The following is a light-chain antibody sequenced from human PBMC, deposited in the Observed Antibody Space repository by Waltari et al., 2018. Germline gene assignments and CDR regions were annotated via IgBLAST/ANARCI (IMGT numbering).Light chain of an antibody. CDR3: AVWDDSLNGHV. V-gene: IGLV1-44*01. CDR1: TSNLGNHT. Sequence: QSVLTQPPSASGAPGQRVTIPCSGSTSNLGNHTANWYQQIPGMAPKLLIYRSNQRPSGVPDRFSGSRSGTSASLAISGLQSADEADYYCAVWDDSLNGHVFGSGTKVTVL. CDR2: RSN. J-gene: IGLJ6*01.